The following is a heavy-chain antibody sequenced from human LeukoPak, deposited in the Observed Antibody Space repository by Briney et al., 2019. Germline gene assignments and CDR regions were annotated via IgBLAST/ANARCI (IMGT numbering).Heavy chain of an antibody. CDR3: VRLLGDSRGYYPRSFYIDS. CDR1: GYSISSGYY. V-gene: IGHV4-38-2*01. J-gene: IGHJ4*02. D-gene: IGHD3-22*01. CDR2: SYHRGNA. Sequence: PSETLSLTCAVSGYSISSGYYWGWIRQAPGKGLEWIGSSYHRGNAHYKSSLNGRVAISTDTSKNQFSLTLTSVNAADTALYFCVRLLGDSRGYYPRSFYIDSWGQGILVSVSS.